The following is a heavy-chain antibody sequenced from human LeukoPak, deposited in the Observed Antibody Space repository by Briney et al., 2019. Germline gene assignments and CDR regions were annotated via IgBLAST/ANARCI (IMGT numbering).Heavy chain of an antibody. D-gene: IGHD6-19*01. CDR1: GFTFSSYW. Sequence: GGSLRLSCAASGFTFSSYWMSWVRQAPGKGLEWVANIKQDGSEKYYVDFVKGRFTISRDNAKNSLYLQMNSLRAEDTAVYYCARVGAVAGTWFDPWGQGTLVTVSS. CDR3: ARVGAVAGTWFDP. CDR2: IKQDGSEK. V-gene: IGHV3-7*01. J-gene: IGHJ5*02.